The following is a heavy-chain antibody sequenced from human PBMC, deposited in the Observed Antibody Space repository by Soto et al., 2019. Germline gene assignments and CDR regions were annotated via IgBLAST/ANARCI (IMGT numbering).Heavy chain of an antibody. CDR3: ARAKRLSLGGSYLGGFDY. Sequence: QVKLVQSGAEVKKPGASVKVSCKASGYTFTSYGISWVRQAPGQGLEWMGWISAYNGNTNYAQKLQGRVTMTTDTATSTAYMELRSLRSNDTAVYYCARAKRLSLGGSYLGGFDYWGQGTLVTVSS. V-gene: IGHV1-18*01. D-gene: IGHD1-26*01. CDR1: GYTFTSYG. CDR2: ISAYNGNT. J-gene: IGHJ4*02.